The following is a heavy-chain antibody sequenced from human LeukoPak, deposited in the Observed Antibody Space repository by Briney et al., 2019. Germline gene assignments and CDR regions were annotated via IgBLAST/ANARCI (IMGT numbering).Heavy chain of an antibody. Sequence: PSETLSLTCSVSGYSITSGYYWGWIRQPPGKGLEWIGSIYHSGSTYYNPSLKSRVTISVDTSKNQFSLKLSSVTAADTAVYYCARELVVVVAATRFNWFDPWGQGTLVTVSS. CDR3: ARELVVVVAATRFNWFDP. D-gene: IGHD2-15*01. CDR2: IYHSGST. J-gene: IGHJ5*02. CDR1: GYSITSGYY. V-gene: IGHV4-38-2*02.